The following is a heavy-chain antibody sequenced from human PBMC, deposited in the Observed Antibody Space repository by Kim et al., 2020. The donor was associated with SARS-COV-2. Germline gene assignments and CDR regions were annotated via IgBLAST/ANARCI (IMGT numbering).Heavy chain of an antibody. Sequence: ASVKVSCKASGYTFTSYYIHWMRQAPGQGLEWMGVIIPSGGATSYAQKFQGRVTMTRDTSTSTVYMELSSLRSEDTALYYCARGYGTLTTGYFDYWGQGT. CDR1: GYTFTSYY. CDR3: ARGYGTLTTGYFDY. J-gene: IGHJ4*01. D-gene: IGHD4-17*01. CDR2: IIPSGGAT. V-gene: IGHV1-46*01.